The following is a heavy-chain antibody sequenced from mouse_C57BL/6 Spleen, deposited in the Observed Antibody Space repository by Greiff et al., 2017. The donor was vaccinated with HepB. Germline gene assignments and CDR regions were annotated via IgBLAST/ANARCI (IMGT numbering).Heavy chain of an antibody. D-gene: IGHD2-2*01. CDR3: ASTMVTTGFAY. CDR2: IDPSDSYT. CDR1: GYTFTSYW. Sequence: QVQLQQPGAELVMPGASVKLSCKASGYTFTSYWMHWVKQRPGQGLEWIGEIDPSDSYTNYNQKFKGKSTLTVDKSSSTAYMQLSSLTSEDSAVYDCASTMVTTGFAYWGQGTLVTVSA. J-gene: IGHJ3*01. V-gene: IGHV1-69*01.